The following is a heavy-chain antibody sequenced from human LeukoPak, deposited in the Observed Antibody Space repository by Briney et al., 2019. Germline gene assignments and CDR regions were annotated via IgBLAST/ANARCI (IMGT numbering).Heavy chain of an antibody. CDR2: IFSGDST. CDR3: ALTYYFDRRGYSYFDY. CDR1: GFXVDGNY. D-gene: IGHD3-22*01. J-gene: IGHJ4*02. V-gene: IGHV3-53*01. Sequence: GSLRLSCEVSGFXVDGNYMTWVRQVPGRGLEWVALIFSGDSTDYPDSVKGRFTISRDKSKNTLHLQMDSLRPEDTAMYYCALTYYFDRRGYSYFDYWGQGALVTVSS.